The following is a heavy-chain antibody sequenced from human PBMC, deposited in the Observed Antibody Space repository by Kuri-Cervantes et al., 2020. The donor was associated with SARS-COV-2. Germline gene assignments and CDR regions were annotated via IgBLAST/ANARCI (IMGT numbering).Heavy chain of an antibody. CDR1: GFTFSSYA. Sequence: GESLKISCAASGFTFSSYAMSWVRQAPGKGLEWVSAISGSGGSTYYADSVKGRFTISRDNSKNTLYLQMNSLRAEDTAVYYCAKDHQYHYDSSGYYYFGYWGQGTLVTVSS. CDR2: ISGSGGST. J-gene: IGHJ4*02. CDR3: AKDHQYHYDSSGYYYFGY. D-gene: IGHD3-22*01. V-gene: IGHV3-23*01.